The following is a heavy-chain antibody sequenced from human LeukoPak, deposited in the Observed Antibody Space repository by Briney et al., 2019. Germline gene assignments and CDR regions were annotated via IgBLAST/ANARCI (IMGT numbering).Heavy chain of an antibody. D-gene: IGHD1-7*01. CDR1: GLTFSPYW. Sequence: GGSLRLSCVASGLTFSPYWMHWVRQVPGKGLVWVSRIKGDGSGTAYADSVKGRFTISRDNAKNTLYLQMNSLRAEDTAVYFCAMDQLTGNWYYYFDLWGRGTLVTVSS. CDR2: IKGDGSGT. J-gene: IGHJ2*01. CDR3: AMDQLTGNWYYYFDL. V-gene: IGHV3-74*01.